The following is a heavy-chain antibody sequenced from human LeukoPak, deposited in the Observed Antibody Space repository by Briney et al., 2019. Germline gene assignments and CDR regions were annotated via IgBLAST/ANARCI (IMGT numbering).Heavy chain of an antibody. CDR1: VFSFSSYV. J-gene: IGHJ4*02. CDR3: QKGRAYADY. Sequence: RGSLRDSSVEPVFSFSSYVMSTLRQAPGKGLEWVSTISGSGGSTYYADSVKGRFTISRDNPRNTLSLQMNSLRAEDTAVYFCQKGRAYADYWGQGTLVTVSS. V-gene: IGHV3-23*01. D-gene: IGHD5-12*01. CDR2: ISGSGGST.